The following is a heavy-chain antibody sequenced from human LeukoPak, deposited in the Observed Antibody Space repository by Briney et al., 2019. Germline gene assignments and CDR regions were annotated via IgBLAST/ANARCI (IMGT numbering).Heavy chain of an antibody. D-gene: IGHD3-3*01. V-gene: IGHV4-34*11. CDR3: ARHLPAITGVYIIYVMDV. Sequence: SETLSLTCAVYGGSFSGYYWSWIRQSPGRGLEWISYNYYSGSYNYNPYLQSRLSMSVDTSQNQLSLNLTSVTAANTAVYYCARHLPAITGVYIIYVMDVWGKGTTVTGSS. CDR1: GGSFSGYY. J-gene: IGHJ6*03. CDR2: NYYSGSY.